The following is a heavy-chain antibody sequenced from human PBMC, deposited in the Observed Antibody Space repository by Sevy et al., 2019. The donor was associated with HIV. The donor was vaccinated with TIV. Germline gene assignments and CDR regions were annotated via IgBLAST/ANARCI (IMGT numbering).Heavy chain of an antibody. Sequence: GGSLRLSCAASGFTFTTYGMSWVRQAPGKGLEWVSGINWNGGSTGYADSVKGRFTISRDNSKNTLFLQMNSLRAEDSAIYYCARDRGEILHSAFDYWGQGTLVTVSS. V-gene: IGHV3-20*04. J-gene: IGHJ4*02. CDR3: ARDRGEILHSAFDY. CDR2: INWNGGST. D-gene: IGHD3-16*01. CDR1: GFTFTTYG.